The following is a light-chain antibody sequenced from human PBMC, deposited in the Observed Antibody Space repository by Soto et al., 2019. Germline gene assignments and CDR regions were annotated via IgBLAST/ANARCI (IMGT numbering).Light chain of an antibody. CDR3: QQSYTTPYT. Sequence: DIQMTQSPFSLSASVGDRVTITCRTSQSISNFLNWYQQKPGKAPELLIYAASSLHSGVPSRFSGSGSGTNFTLTISSLQPEDFATYSCQQSYTTPYTFGQGIKLEIK. CDR2: AAS. CDR1: QSISNF. V-gene: IGKV1-39*01. J-gene: IGKJ2*01.